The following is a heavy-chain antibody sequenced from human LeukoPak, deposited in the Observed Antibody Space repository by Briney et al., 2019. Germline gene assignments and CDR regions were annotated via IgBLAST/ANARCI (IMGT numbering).Heavy chain of an antibody. CDR1: GFTFTTYG. CDR3: ARDLSPVVRASPMGY. V-gene: IGHV3-30*03. D-gene: IGHD3-10*01. CDR2: ITYDGYYK. Sequence: GGSLRLSCAASGFTFTTYGMHWVRQAPGKGLEWVALITYDGYYKYYSDSVKGRFTISSDTSKNTMYLQMNSLRAEDTAVYYCARDLSPVVRASPMGYWGQGTLVTVSS. J-gene: IGHJ4*02.